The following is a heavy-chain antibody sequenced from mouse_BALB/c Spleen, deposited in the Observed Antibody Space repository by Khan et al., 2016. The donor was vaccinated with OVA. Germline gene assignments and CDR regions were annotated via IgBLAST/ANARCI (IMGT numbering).Heavy chain of an antibody. CDR1: GYTFTTYW. Sequence: QVQLKQSGAELAKPGASVKMSCKASGYTFTTYWMHWVKQRPGPGLEWIGYINPTSGFTDYNQKFKDKATLTADKSSSTAYMQLSSLTSDDSAVYYCARDRIDYWGQGTTLTVSS. CDR3: ARDRIDY. CDR2: INPTSGFT. V-gene: IGHV1-7*01. J-gene: IGHJ2*01.